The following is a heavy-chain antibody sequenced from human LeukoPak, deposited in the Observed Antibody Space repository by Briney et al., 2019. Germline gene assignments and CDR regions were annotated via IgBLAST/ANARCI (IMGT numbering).Heavy chain of an antibody. D-gene: IGHD6-13*01. V-gene: IGHV1-69*04. CDR3: ATDSSTSYSTHYYYYGMDV. CDR2: IIPILGIA. Sequence: SVKVSCKASGGTFSSYAISWVRQAPGQGLEWMGRIIPILGIANYAQKFQGSVTITADKSTSTAYMELSSLRSEDTAVYYCATDSSTSYSTHYYYYGMDVWGQGTTVTVSS. J-gene: IGHJ6*02. CDR1: GGTFSSYA.